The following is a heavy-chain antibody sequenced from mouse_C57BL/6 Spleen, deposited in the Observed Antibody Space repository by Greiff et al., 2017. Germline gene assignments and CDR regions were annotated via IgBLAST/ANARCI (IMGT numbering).Heavy chain of an antibody. CDR2: ISGGGGNT. Sequence: EVKLVESGGGLVKPGGSLKLSCAASGFTFSSYTMSWVRQTPEKRLEWVATISGGGGNTYYPDSVKGRFTISRDNAKNTLYLQMSSLRSEDTALYYCARTSAGYWYFDVWGTGTTVTVSS. J-gene: IGHJ1*03. CDR3: ARTSAGYWYFDV. CDR1: GFTFSSYT. V-gene: IGHV5-9*01.